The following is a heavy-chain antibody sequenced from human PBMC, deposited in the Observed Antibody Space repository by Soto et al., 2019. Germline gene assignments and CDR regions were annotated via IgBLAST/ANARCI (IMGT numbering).Heavy chain of an antibody. Sequence: PGGSLRLSCAASGLTFRTFEMSWVRQAPGKGLEWLSYISSSGRTMYYADSVKGRFTISRDDTKNSLYLQMNSLRAEDTAVYYCARELITSYYFDYWGQGTLVTVSS. V-gene: IGHV3-48*03. CDR2: ISSSGRTM. CDR3: ARELITSYYFDY. J-gene: IGHJ4*01. CDR1: GLTFRTFE. D-gene: IGHD3-22*01.